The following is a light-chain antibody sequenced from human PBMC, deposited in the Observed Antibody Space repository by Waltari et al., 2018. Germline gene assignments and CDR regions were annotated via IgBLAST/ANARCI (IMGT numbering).Light chain of an antibody. CDR1: QSVSSVY. CDR2: GAS. Sequence: EIVLTQSPGTLSLSPGERVTLSCRASQSVSSVYLAWYQQKPGQAPRLLIYGASNRATGIPDRFSGSGSGTDFTLTISRLEPEDFAVYYCQQYGNLLWTFGQGTKVEIK. J-gene: IGKJ1*01. V-gene: IGKV3-20*01. CDR3: QQYGNLLWT.